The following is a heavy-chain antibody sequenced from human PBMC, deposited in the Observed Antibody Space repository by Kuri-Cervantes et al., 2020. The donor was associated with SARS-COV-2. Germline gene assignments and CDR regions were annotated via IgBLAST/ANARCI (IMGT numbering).Heavy chain of an antibody. J-gene: IGHJ5*02. V-gene: IGHV3-30-3*01. D-gene: IGHD1-26*01. CDR3: ARAGGGSYYGWFDP. CDR1: EFTFSSYA. Sequence: GGSLRLSCAASEFTFSSYAMHWVRQAPGKGLEWVAVISYDGSNKYYADSVKGRFTISRDNSKNTLYLQMNSLRAEDTAVYYCARAGGGSYYGWFDPWGQGTLVTVSS. CDR2: ISYDGSNK.